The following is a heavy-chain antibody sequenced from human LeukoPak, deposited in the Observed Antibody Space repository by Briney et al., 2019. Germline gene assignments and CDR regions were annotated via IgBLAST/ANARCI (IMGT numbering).Heavy chain of an antibody. V-gene: IGHV1-3*01. D-gene: IGHD4-17*01. Sequence: GASVKVSCKASGYTFTSYAMHWVRQDPGQRLEWMGWINAGNGNTKYSQKFQGRVTITRDTSASTAYMELSSLRSEDTAVYYCARDQYGEDYYYYGMDVWGQGTTVTVSS. J-gene: IGHJ6*02. CDR3: ARDQYGEDYYYYGMDV. CDR2: INAGNGNT. CDR1: GYTFTSYA.